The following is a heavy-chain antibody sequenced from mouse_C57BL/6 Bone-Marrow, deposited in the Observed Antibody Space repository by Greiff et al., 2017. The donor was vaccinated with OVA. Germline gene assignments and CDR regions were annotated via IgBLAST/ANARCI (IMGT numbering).Heavy chain of an antibody. D-gene: IGHD3-2*02. CDR2: IRNKANGYTT. CDR3: ARYSSGSWFAY. V-gene: IGHV7-3*01. Sequence: EVKLVESGGGLVQPGGSLSLSCAASGFTFTDYYMSWVRQPPGKALEWLGFIRNKANGYTTEYSASVKGRFTISRDNSQSILYLQMNALRAEDSATYYCARYSSGSWFAYWGQGTLVTVSA. CDR1: GFTFTDYY. J-gene: IGHJ3*01.